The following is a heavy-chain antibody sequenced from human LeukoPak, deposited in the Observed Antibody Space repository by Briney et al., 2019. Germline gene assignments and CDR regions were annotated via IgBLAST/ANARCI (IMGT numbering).Heavy chain of an antibody. CDR3: ARDRDYGDYRPVSFDY. V-gene: IGHV3-48*03. Sequence: PGGSLRLSCVASGFTFRTYEMNWVRQAPGGGLEWVSFISGGSGTAYYADSVKGRFTISRDNAKSSLYLQMNSMSVEDTAVYYCARDRDYGDYRPVSFDYWGRGTLVTVSS. D-gene: IGHD4-17*01. CDR1: GFTFRTYE. CDR2: ISGGSGTA. J-gene: IGHJ4*02.